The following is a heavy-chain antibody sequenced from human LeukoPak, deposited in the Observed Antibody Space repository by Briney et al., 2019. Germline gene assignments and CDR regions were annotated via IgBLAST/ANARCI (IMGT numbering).Heavy chain of an antibody. CDR2: IYYSGST. V-gene: IGHV4-39*07. CDR1: GVSISSSKFY. CDR3: AGNFGSGLFDY. J-gene: IGHJ4*02. D-gene: IGHD5-12*01. Sequence: PSESLSLTCSVSGVSISSSKFYSGWLSPPPGKVLEWIGSIYYSGSTSYNPSLKRRVTTSVDTPKNPFSLKVSSLTAADTPVYYCAGNFGSGLFDYWGQGTLVTVST.